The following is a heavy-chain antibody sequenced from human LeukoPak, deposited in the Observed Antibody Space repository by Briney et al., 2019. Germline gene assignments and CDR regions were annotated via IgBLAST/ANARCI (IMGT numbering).Heavy chain of an antibody. CDR1: GFTFSSYW. CDR3: SRGRFGYRHVYAEDYYFAY. V-gene: IGHV3-7*01. CDR2: IKQDGSEK. D-gene: IGHD3-10*01. J-gene: IGHJ4*02. Sequence: GGSLRLSCAASGFTFSSYWMSWVRQAPGKGLEWVANIKQDGSEKYYVDSVKGRFTISRDNAKNSLYLQMNSLRAEDTAVYYCSRGRFGYRHVYAEDYYFAYWSKGTLVAGSS.